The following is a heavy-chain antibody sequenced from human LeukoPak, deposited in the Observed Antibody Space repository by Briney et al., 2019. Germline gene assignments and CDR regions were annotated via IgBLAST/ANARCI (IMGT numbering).Heavy chain of an antibody. Sequence: SETLSLTCTVSGGSISSYYWGWIRQPPGKGLEWIGSIYYSGSTYYNPSLKSRVTISVDTSKNQFSLKLSSVTAADTAVYYCARALVRGRLVRFDPWGQGTLVTVSS. CDR2: IYYSGST. V-gene: IGHV4-39*07. CDR3: ARALVRGRLVRFDP. J-gene: IGHJ5*02. CDR1: GGSISSYY. D-gene: IGHD3-10*01.